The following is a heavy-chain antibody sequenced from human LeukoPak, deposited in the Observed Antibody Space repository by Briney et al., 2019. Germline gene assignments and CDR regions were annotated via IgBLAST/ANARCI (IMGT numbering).Heavy chain of an antibody. J-gene: IGHJ5*02. Sequence: MTSETLSLTCTVSGVSISSGDYYWSWIRQPPGKGLEWIGSIYHSETTYYNPSLKSRVIISVDTSKNQFSLKLNSVTAADTAVYYCGRPNPDSSGYYGSFDPWGQGILVTVSS. D-gene: IGHD3-22*01. CDR3: GRPNPDSSGYYGSFDP. V-gene: IGHV4-39*01. CDR1: GVSISSGDYY. CDR2: IYHSETT.